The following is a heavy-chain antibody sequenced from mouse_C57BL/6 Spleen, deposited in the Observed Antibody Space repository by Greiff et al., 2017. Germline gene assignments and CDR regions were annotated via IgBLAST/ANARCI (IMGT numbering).Heavy chain of an antibody. CDR2: SRNKANDYTT. J-gene: IGHJ1*03. CDR1: GFTFSDFY. V-gene: IGHV7-1*01. CDR3: ARGVGYFDV. Sequence: EVKLVESGGGLVQSGRSLRLSCATSGFTFSDFYMEWVRQAPGKGLEWIAASRNKANDYTTEYSASVKGRFIVSRDTSQSILYLQMNALRAEDTAIYYCARGVGYFDVWGTGTTVTVSS.